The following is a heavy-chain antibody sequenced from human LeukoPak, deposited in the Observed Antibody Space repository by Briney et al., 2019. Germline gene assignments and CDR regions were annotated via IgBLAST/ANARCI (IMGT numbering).Heavy chain of an antibody. D-gene: IGHD1-7*01. V-gene: IGHV4-34*01. CDR1: GGSFSGYY. Sequence: SETLSLTCAVYGGSFSGYYWSWIRQPPGKGLEWIGEINHSGSTNYNPSLKSRVTISVDTSKNRFSLKLSSVTAADTAVYYCARGSKPVGGTSLSNDYWGQGTLVTVPS. CDR2: INHSGST. CDR3: ARGSKPVGGTSLSNDY. J-gene: IGHJ4*02.